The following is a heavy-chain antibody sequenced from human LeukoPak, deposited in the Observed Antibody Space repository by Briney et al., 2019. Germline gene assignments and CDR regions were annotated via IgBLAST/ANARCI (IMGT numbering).Heavy chain of an antibody. Sequence: GESLQISCKGSGYIFTSYWIGWVRQMPGKGLEWMGIIYPGDSDTRYSPSFQGQVTISADKSITTAYLQWSSLKASDTAMYYCVRGTSGWFYDAFDIWGQGTMVTVSS. CDR1: GYIFTSYW. D-gene: IGHD6-19*01. CDR3: VRGTSGWFYDAFDI. CDR2: IYPGDSDT. V-gene: IGHV5-51*01. J-gene: IGHJ3*02.